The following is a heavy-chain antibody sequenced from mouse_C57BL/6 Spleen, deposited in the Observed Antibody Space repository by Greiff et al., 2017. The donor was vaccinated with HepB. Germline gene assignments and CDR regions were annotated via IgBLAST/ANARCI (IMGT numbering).Heavy chain of an antibody. V-gene: IGHV1-64*01. CDR3: ARGGTTVGNFDY. CDR1: GYTFTSYW. CDR2: IHPNSGST. D-gene: IGHD1-1*01. Sequence: QVQLQQPGAELVKPGASVKLSCKASGYTFTSYWMHWVKQRPGQGLEWIGMIHPNSGSTNYNEKFKSKATLTVVKSSSTAYMQLSSLTSEDSAVYYCARGGTTVGNFDYWGQGTTLTVSS. J-gene: IGHJ2*01.